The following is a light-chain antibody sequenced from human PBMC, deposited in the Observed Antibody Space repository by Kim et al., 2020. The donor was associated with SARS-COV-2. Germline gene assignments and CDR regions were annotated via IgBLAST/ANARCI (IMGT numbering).Light chain of an antibody. J-gene: IGLJ1*01. CDR3: NSRDTSGNHQN. CDR2: GKN. V-gene: IGLV3-19*01. CDR1: SLRSNY. Sequence: SELTQDPAVSVALGQTVRITCQGDSLRSNYASWYQQKPGQAPVLVIYGKNNRPSGIPDRFSGSSSGNTASLTITGAQAEDEADYYCNSRDTSGNHQNFG.